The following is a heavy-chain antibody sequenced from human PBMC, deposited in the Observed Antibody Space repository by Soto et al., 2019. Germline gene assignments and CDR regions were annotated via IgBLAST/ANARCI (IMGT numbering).Heavy chain of an antibody. J-gene: IGHJ6*02. Sequence: SVKVSCKASGFTFTSSAVQWVRQARGQRLELIGWIVVGSGNTNYAQKFQERVTITRDMSTSTAYMELSSLRSEDTAVYYCATRSGWDVYYYYGMDVWGQGTTVTVYS. CDR1: GFTFTSSA. D-gene: IGHD3-3*01. CDR3: ATRSGWDVYYYYGMDV. V-gene: IGHV1-58*01. CDR2: IVVGSGNT.